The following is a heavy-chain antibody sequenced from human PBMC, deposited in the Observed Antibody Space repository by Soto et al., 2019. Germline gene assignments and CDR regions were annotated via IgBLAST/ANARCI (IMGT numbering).Heavy chain of an antibody. J-gene: IGHJ4*02. Sequence: QVQLVQSGAEVKKPGASVKVSCKASGDTFTDYYIHWVRQAPGQGLEWMGTVNPSGGHTTYAQHLLGRMTITRDTSTSTLYMVLTSLRSEDTAVYYCARGGHVVVVTAALDYWGQGTLVTVSS. CDR1: GDTFTDYY. D-gene: IGHD2-21*02. CDR2: VNPSGGHT. V-gene: IGHV1-46*01. CDR3: ARGGHVVVVTAALDY.